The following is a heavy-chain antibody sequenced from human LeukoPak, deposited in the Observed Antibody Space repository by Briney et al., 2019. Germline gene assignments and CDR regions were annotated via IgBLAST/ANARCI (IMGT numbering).Heavy chain of an antibody. V-gene: IGHV1-69*02. D-gene: IGHD4-11*01. CDR2: IIRILGIA. J-gene: IGHJ4*02. CDR3: ARGNDYSNYAFDY. Sequence: SVKVSCKASGGTFSSYTISWVRQAPGQGLEWMGRIIRILGIANYEQKFQGRVTINEDKSTSTAYMELSSLRSEDTAVYYCARGNDYSNYAFDYWGQGTLVTVSS. CDR1: GGTFSSYT.